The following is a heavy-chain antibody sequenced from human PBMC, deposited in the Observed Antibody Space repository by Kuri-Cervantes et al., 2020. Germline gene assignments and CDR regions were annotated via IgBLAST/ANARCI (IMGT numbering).Heavy chain of an antibody. J-gene: IGHJ4*02. CDR2: ISYDGSNK. CDR3: AREGLWMARGSYYTSGY. CDR1: GFTFSSYG. V-gene: IGHV3-30*03. D-gene: IGHD3-10*01. Sequence: GESLKISFAGSGFTFSSYGMHWVRQAPGKGLEWVAVISYDGSNKYYADSVRGRFTISRDNSKNTLYLQMNSLRAEDTAVYYCAREGLWMARGSYYTSGYWGQGTLVTVSS.